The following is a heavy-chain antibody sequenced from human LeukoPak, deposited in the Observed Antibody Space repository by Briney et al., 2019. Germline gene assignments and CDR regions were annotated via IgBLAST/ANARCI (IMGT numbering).Heavy chain of an antibody. CDR2: ISYDGSNK. J-gene: IGHJ3*02. D-gene: IGHD1-26*01. CDR1: GFTFSSYA. V-gene: IGHV3-30*04. Sequence: GGSLRLSCAASGFTFSSYAMHWVRQAPGKGLEWVAVISYDGSNKYYADSVKGRFTISRDNSKNTLYLQMNSLRAEDTAVYYCARGYSGSYGAAFDIWGQGTMVTASS. CDR3: ARGYSGSYGAAFDI.